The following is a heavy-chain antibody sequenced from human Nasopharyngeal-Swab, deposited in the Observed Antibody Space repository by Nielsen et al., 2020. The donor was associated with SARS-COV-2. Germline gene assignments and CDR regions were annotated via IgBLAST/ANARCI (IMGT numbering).Heavy chain of an antibody. J-gene: IGHJ4*02. CDR2: IYYSGST. CDR1: GGSISSRSYY. Sequence: SETLSPTFPVSGGSISSRSYYWGWIRQPPGKGLEWIGSIYYSGSTYYNPSLKSRVTISVDTSKNQFSLKLSSVTAADTAVYYCARDESWAAGNYFDYWGQGTLVTVSS. D-gene: IGHD6-13*01. CDR3: ARDESWAAGNYFDY. V-gene: IGHV4-39*02.